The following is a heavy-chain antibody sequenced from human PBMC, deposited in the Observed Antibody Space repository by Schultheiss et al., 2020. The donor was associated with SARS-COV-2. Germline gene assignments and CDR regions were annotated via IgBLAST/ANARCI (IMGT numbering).Heavy chain of an antibody. V-gene: IGHV1-2*02. CDR3: ASSLRRSSVHDAFDI. J-gene: IGHJ3*02. CDR2: INPNSGGT. Sequence: ASVKVSCKASGYTFTGYYMHWVRQAPGQGLEWMGWINPNSGGTNYAQKFQGRVTMTRDTSISTAYMELSRLRSDDTAVYYCASSLRRSSVHDAFDIWGQGTMVTVSS. D-gene: IGHD6-6*01. CDR1: GYTFTGYY.